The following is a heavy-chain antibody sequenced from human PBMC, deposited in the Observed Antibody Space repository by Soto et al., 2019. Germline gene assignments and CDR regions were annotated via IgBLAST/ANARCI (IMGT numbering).Heavy chain of an antibody. V-gene: IGHV3-21*01. CDR1: GFTFSPNS. J-gene: IGHJ3*02. CDR3: ARDTTAAAGTNAFDI. Sequence: GGSLRLSCAASGFTFSPNSMNWVRQAPGKGLEWVATISSSSDYIYYADSVKGRFTISRDNARNSLFLEMNSLSVEDTAVYYCARDTTAAAGTNAFDIWGQGTMVTVSS. CDR2: ISSSSDYI. D-gene: IGHD6-13*01.